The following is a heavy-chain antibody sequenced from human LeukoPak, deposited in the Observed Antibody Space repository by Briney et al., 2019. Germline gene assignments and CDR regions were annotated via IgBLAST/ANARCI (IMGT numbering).Heavy chain of an antibody. Sequence: GGSLRLSCAASGFTFSSYAMSWVRQAPGKGLEWVSAISGSGGSTYYADSVKGRFTISRDNSKNTLCLQMNSLRAEDTAVYYCANNLRYFDWLLYNPPYYYYCMDVWGKGTTVTVSS. CDR2: ISGSGGST. V-gene: IGHV3-23*01. D-gene: IGHD3-9*01. CDR1: GFTFSSYA. J-gene: IGHJ6*03. CDR3: ANNLRYFDWLLYNPPYYYYCMDV.